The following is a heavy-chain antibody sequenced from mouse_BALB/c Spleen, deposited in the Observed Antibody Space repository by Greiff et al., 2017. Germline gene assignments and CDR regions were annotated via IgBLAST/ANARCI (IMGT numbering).Heavy chain of an antibody. D-gene: IGHD2-10*01. J-gene: IGHJ4*01. CDR3: AAYYGNYYYAMDY. V-gene: IGHV3-8*02. Sequence: VQLKESGPSLVKPSQTLSLTCSVTGDSITSGYWNWIRKFPGNKLEYMGYISYSGSTYYNPSLKSRISITRDTSKNQYYLQLNSVTTEDTATYYCAAYYGNYYYAMDYWGQGTSVTVSS. CDR2: ISYSGST. CDR1: GDSITSGY.